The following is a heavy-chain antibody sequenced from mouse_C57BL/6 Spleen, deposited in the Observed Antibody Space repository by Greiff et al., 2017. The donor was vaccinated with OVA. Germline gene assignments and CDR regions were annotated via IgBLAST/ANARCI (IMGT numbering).Heavy chain of an antibody. D-gene: IGHD2-4*01. CDR3: ARDYDGAGFAY. Sequence: QVQLKESGAELARPGASVKMSCKASGYTFTSYTMHWVKQRPGQGLEWIGYINPSSGYTKYNQKFKDKATLTADKSSSTAYMQLSSLTSEDSAVYYCARDYDGAGFAYWGQGTLVTVSA. V-gene: IGHV1-4*01. J-gene: IGHJ3*01. CDR2: INPSSGYT. CDR1: GYTFTSYT.